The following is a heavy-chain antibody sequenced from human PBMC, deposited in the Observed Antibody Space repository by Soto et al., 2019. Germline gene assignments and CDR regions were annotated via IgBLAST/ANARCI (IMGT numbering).Heavy chain of an antibody. Sequence: GGSLRLSCEASGFTLRNYAMTWVRQAPGKGLEWVSLISANDVGTYYAESVKTRFTISTDQSRNTVYLQMDSLRADDTAIYYCAKAKNDYNWDNRPPFDYWGQGTLVTVST. CDR3: AKAKNDYNWDNRPPFDY. D-gene: IGHD1-20*01. CDR1: GFTLRNYA. J-gene: IGHJ4*02. V-gene: IGHV3-23*01. CDR2: ISANDVGT.